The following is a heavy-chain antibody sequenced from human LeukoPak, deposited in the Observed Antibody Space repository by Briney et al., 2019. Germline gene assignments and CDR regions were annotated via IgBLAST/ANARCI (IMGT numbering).Heavy chain of an antibody. CDR3: ALLAPYYYDSSGYYGGGYYYYYGMDV. CDR1: GGTFSSYA. Sequence: ASVKVSCKASGGTFSSYAISWVRQAPGQGLEWMGRIIPILGIANYAQKFQGRVTITADKSTSTAYMELSSLRSEDTAVYYCALLAPYYYDSSGYYGGGYYYYYGMDVWGQGTTVTVSS. CDR2: IIPILGIA. D-gene: IGHD3-22*01. V-gene: IGHV1-69*04. J-gene: IGHJ6*02.